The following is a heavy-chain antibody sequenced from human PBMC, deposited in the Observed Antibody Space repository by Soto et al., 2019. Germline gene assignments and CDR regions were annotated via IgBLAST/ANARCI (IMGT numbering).Heavy chain of an antibody. V-gene: IGHV3-7*05. CDR3: ARGGNWFDP. D-gene: IGHD3-10*01. CDR1: GFTFTNYW. CDR2: IDQGGGEK. Sequence: EVQRVESGGALVQPGGSLRLSCAASGFTFTNYWMAWVRQAPGKGLEWVANIDQGGGEKYYVDSVKGRFTISRDNAKNSLYWQMNSLRAEDTALYYCARGGNWFDPWGQGTLVTVSS. J-gene: IGHJ5*02.